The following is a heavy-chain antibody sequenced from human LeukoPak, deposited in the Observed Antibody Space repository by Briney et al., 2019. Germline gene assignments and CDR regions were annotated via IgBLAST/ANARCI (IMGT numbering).Heavy chain of an antibody. CDR3: ARWNSGWEFDY. CDR2: IKQDGSEE. V-gene: IGHV3-7*05. J-gene: IGHJ4*02. CDR1: AFSFSDYW. D-gene: IGHD6-19*01. Sequence: QSGGSLRLSCAASAFSFSDYWMTWVRQAPGKGLHWVAHIKQDGSEEYYVDSVKGRFTISRDNAKTSLYLQMNSLRAEDTAVYYCARWNSGWEFDYWGQGTLVCVSS.